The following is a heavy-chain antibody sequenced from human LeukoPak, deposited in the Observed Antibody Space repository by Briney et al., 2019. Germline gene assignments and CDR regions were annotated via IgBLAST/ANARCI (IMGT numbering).Heavy chain of an antibody. D-gene: IGHD1-26*01. Sequence: TGGSLRLSCAASGFTFSSYSMNWVRQAPGKGLEWVSYISSSSSTTYYADSVKGRFTISRDNAKNSLYLQMNSLRAEDTAVYYCARDIEWEPRAFDYWGKGTLVTVSS. CDR1: GFTFSSYS. V-gene: IGHV3-48*01. CDR3: ARDIEWEPRAFDY. CDR2: ISSSSSTT. J-gene: IGHJ4*02.